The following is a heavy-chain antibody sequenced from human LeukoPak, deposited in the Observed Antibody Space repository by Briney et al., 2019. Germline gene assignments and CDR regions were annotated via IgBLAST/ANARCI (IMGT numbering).Heavy chain of an antibody. D-gene: IGHD2-2*02. CDR2: ISSSSSYI. CDR1: GVTFSSYS. CDR3: ARDLPRVPDAILDVGLPNFDY. V-gene: IGHV3-21*01. J-gene: IGHJ4*02. Sequence: GGSLRLSCAASGVTFSSYSMNWVRQAPGKGLEWVSSISSSSSYIYYADSVKGRFTISRDNAKNSLYLQMNSLRAEDTAVYYCARDLPRVPDAILDVGLPNFDYWGQETLVTVSS.